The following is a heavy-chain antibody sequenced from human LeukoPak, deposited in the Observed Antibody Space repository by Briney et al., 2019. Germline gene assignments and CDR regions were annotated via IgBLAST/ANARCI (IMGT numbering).Heavy chain of an antibody. CDR1: GFTFSSYG. Sequence: GGSLRLSCAASGFTFSSYGMHWVRQAPGKGLEWVAFIRYDGSNKYYADSVKGRFTISRDNSKNTLYLQMNSLRAEDTAVYYCATQDYDFWSGYHDAFDIWGQGTMVTVSS. D-gene: IGHD3-3*01. V-gene: IGHV3-30*02. CDR3: ATQDYDFWSGYHDAFDI. CDR2: IRYDGSNK. J-gene: IGHJ3*02.